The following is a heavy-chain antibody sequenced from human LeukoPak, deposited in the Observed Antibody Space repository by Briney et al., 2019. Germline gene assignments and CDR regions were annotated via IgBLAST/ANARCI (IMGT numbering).Heavy chain of an antibody. CDR2: IIPIFGTA. CDR1: GGTFISYA. CDR3: ARGITILNGFDP. D-gene: IGHD3-9*01. Sequence: ASVKVSCKASGGTFISYAISWVRQAPGQGLEWMGGIIPIFGTANYAQKFQGRVTITTDESTSTAYMVLSSLRSEDTAVYYCARGITILNGFDPWGQGTLVTVSS. J-gene: IGHJ5*02. V-gene: IGHV1-69*05.